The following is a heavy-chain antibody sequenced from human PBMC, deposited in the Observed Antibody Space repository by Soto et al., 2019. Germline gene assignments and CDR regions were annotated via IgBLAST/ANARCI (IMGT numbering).Heavy chain of an antibody. Sequence: EVQWVESGGGLVQPGGSLRLSCAASGFTFSNYWMSWVRQAPGKGLEWVANIKQDGSEKNYKDSVKGRLTIARDNAKNSLSLQMNSLRAEDTAVYYCARRATTSAGYFDLWGRGTLVTVSS. J-gene: IGHJ2*01. CDR3: ARRATTSAGYFDL. D-gene: IGHD1-26*01. CDR2: IKQDGSEK. V-gene: IGHV3-7*01. CDR1: GFTFSNYW.